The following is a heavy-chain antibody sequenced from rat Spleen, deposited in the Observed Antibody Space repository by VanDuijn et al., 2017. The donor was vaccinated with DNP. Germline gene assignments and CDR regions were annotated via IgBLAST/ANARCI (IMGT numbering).Heavy chain of an antibody. CDR3: TRGPNYGGYSDFFDY. CDR1: GFNFNDHW. Sequence: EVKLVESGGGLVQPGRSLKLSCAASGFNFNDHWMGWVRQAPGKGLEWIGQINKDSSTITYIPSLKDKFTISRDNDQNTLYLQMSRLGSEDTGIYYCTRGPNYGGYSDFFDYWGQGVMVTVSS. J-gene: IGHJ2*01. CDR2: INKDSSTI. D-gene: IGHD1-11*01. V-gene: IGHV4-2*01.